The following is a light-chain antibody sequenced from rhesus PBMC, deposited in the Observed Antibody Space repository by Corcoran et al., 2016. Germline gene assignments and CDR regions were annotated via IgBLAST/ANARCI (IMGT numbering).Light chain of an antibody. CDR1: QSLVHSNGNTY. J-gene: IGKJ2*01. Sequence: DVVMTQSPLSLPITPGQPASISCRSSQSLVHSNGNTYLSWYQQKPGQPPRRLIYEVSNRDSGVPDRFSGSEAGTEFTLKISRVEAEDVGVYYCGQGTNVPPYSFGQGTKVEIK. CDR3: GQGTNVPPYS. V-gene: IGKV2-65*01. CDR2: EVS.